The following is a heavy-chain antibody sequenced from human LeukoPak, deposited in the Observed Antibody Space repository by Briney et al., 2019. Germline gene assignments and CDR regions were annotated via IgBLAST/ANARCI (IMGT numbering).Heavy chain of an antibody. D-gene: IGHD1-26*01. CDR3: ARVRSGSYYEVDY. Sequence: SETLSLTCTVSGGSISSSSYYWAWIRQPPGKGLDWIGSIYYSGSTFYNPSLKSRVTISLDTSKNQFSLKLNSVTAADTALYYCARVRSGSYYEVDYWGQGTLVTVSS. J-gene: IGHJ4*02. CDR1: GGSISSSSYY. V-gene: IGHV4-39*01. CDR2: IYYSGST.